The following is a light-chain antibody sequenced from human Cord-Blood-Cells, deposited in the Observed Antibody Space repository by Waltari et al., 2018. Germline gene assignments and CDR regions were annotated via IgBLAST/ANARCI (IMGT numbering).Light chain of an antibody. CDR3: CSYAGSSYVV. CDR2: EGS. J-gene: IGLJ2*01. CDR1: RSDVGSYNL. Sequence: QSALTQPASVSGSPGQSITISCTGTRSDVGSYNLFSWYQQHPGKAPKLMIYEGSKRPSGVSNRFSGSKSGNTASLTISGLQAEDEADYYCCSYAGSSYVVFGGGTKLTVL. V-gene: IGLV2-23*01.